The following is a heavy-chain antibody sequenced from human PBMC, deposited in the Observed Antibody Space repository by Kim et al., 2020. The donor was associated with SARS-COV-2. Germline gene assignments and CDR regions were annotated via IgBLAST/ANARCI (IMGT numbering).Heavy chain of an antibody. D-gene: IGHD2-2*01. V-gene: IGHV4-59*08. J-gene: IGHJ5*02. CDR3: ARAAAIGFWFDP. CDR2: IYYSGST. Sequence: SETLSLTCTVSGGSISSYYWSWIRQPPGKGLEWIGYIYYSGSTNYNPSLKSRVTISVDTSKNQFSLKLSSVTAADTAVYYCARAAAIGFWFDPWCQGTLVTVSS. CDR1: GGSISSYY.